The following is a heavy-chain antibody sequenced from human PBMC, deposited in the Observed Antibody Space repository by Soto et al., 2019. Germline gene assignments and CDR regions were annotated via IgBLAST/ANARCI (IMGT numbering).Heavy chain of an antibody. Sequence: GVLRLSCAASGFTFSSYSMNWVRQAPGEGLEWVSSISSSSSYIYYADSVKGRFTISRDSAKNSLYLQMNSLRAEDTAVYYCAREIAVAGTYYGMDVWGQGTTVTVSS. V-gene: IGHV3-21*01. J-gene: IGHJ6*02. CDR2: ISSSSSYI. D-gene: IGHD6-19*01. CDR1: GFTFSSYS. CDR3: AREIAVAGTYYGMDV.